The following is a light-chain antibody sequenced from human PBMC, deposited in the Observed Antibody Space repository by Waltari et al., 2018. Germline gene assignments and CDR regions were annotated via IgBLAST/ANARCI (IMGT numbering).Light chain of an antibody. J-gene: IGKJ1*01. CDR3: QNHERLPAM. Sequence: EIVLPQSPGTLSLSPGERATLSCRASQNVGTYLAWYQQKPGQAPRLLIYHASSRATSIPDRFSGSGSGTDFSLTISRLEPEDFAVYYCQNHERLPAMFGQGTNVEIK. CDR1: QNVGTY. V-gene: IGKV3-20*01. CDR2: HAS.